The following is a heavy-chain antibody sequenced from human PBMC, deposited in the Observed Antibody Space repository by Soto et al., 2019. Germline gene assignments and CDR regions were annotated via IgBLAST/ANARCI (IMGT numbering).Heavy chain of an antibody. CDR1: GDSVSTNSAAA. V-gene: IGHV6-1*01. Sequence: SQTLSLTFAISGDSVSTNSAAAWNWIRQSPSRGLEWLGRTFYRSKWYNDYASSVKSRININPDTAKNHFSLQLNSVTPEDTAVYYCARDLGGYMDVWGQGTTVTVSS. D-gene: IGHD6-25*01. CDR3: ARDLGGYMDV. J-gene: IGHJ6*02. CDR2: TFYRSKWYN.